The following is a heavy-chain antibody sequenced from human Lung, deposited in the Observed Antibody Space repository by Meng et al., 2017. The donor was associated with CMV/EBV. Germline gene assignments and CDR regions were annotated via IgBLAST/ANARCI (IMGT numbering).Heavy chain of an antibody. CDR2: ISYDGNN. Sequence: VQRGEAGVGLVRPGWSLRLSCAASGFTFRTYAMHWVRQAPGKGLEWMTIISYDGNNKYADSVKGRFTISRDNSKNTLYLQMNSLRTEDTAVYYCAREGPDYNSSYFDYWGQGTLVTVSS. CDR3: AREGPDYNSSYFDY. D-gene: IGHD2/OR15-2a*01. CDR1: GFTFRTYA. V-gene: IGHV3-30-3*01. J-gene: IGHJ4*02.